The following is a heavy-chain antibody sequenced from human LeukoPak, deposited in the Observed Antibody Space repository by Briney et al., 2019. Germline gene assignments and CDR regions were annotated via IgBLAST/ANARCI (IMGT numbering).Heavy chain of an antibody. CDR1: GFTVSSNY. V-gene: IGHV3-53*01. CDR3: ARVNYDKTGGAFDI. CDR2: IYSGGST. Sequence: PGGSPRLSCAASGFTVSSNYMSWVRQAPGKGLEWVSVIYSGGSTYYADSVKGRFTISRDNSKNTLYLQMNSLRAEDTAVYYCARVNYDKTGGAFDIWGQGTMVTVSS. J-gene: IGHJ3*02. D-gene: IGHD3-22*01.